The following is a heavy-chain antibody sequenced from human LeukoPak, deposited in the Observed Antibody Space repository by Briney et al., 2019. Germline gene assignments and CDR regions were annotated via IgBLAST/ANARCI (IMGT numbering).Heavy chain of an antibody. CDR1: ALTFSGYA. D-gene: IGHD6-19*01. Sequence: SGGSLRLSCAASALTFSGYAMSWVRQAPGKGLEWVSGISGTGGSTYYADSVKGRFTISRDNSKNTLYLQMNSLRVEDTAVYYCAKPPYGSGWFFDDWGQGTLVTVPS. V-gene: IGHV3-23*01. J-gene: IGHJ4*02. CDR3: AKPPYGSGWFFDD. CDR2: ISGTGGST.